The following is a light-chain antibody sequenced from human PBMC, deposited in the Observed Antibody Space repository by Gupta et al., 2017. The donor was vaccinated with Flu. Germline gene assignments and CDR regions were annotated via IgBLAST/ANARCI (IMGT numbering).Light chain of an antibody. V-gene: IGLV1-47*01. J-gene: IGLJ3*02. CDR1: SSNIGSNY. CDR2: TND. Sequence: RITISCSGSSSNIGSNYLYWYQHLPGTAPILLIYTNDQRPSGIPDRSSGSKSGTSDSLAISGLRSEDEADYFCAARDDNLDGWVFGGGTKLTVL. CDR3: AARDDNLDGWV.